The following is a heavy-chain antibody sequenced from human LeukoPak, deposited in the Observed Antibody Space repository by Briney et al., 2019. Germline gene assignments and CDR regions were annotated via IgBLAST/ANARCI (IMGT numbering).Heavy chain of an antibody. J-gene: IGHJ4*02. Sequence: ASVKVSCKASGYTFTSYGISWVRQASGQGLEWMGWISAYNGNTNYAQKLQGRVTMTTDTSTSTAYMELRSLRSDDTAVYYCARDRVLYCSSTSCYLAYWGQGTLVTVSS. V-gene: IGHV1-18*01. CDR2: ISAYNGNT. D-gene: IGHD2-2*01. CDR1: GYTFTSYG. CDR3: ARDRVLYCSSTSCYLAY.